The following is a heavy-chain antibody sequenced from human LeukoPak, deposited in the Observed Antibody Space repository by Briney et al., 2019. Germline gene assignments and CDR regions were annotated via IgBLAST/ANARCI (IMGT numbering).Heavy chain of an antibody. Sequence: ATVKISCKVSGYTFTSYDINWVRQATGQGLEWMGWMNPNSGNTGYAQKFQGRVTMTRNTSISTAYMELSSLRSEDTAVYYCARGPLLSGAFDIWGQGTMVTVSS. CDR1: GYTFTSYD. CDR3: ARGPLLSGAFDI. D-gene: IGHD5-12*01. V-gene: IGHV1-8*01. J-gene: IGHJ3*02. CDR2: MNPNSGNT.